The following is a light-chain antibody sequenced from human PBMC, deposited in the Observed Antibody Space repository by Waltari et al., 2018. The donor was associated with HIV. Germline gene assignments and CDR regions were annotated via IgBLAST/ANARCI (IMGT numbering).Light chain of an antibody. CDR2: YDT. CDR1: TFGSKT. J-gene: IGLJ3*02. Sequence: SYVLTKPPSVSVAPGGTGTISCGGGTFGSKTVPWSQQKPGQAPVLVIYYDTDRPSGIPARFSGSNSGNTATLTITWVEAGDEADYYCQVWDSTTDHVLFGGGTKLTVL. CDR3: QVWDSTTDHVL. V-gene: IGLV3-21*04.